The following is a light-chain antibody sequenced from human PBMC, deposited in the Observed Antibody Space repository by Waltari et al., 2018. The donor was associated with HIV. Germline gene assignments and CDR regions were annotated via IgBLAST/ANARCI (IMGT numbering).Light chain of an antibody. Sequence: TVLTQSPGTLSLSPGERVTLSCRARRAITGISLAWYQQKAGQAPRLLIYGTSSRATGIPDRFSGSGSGTDFTLTISRLEPEDFAVYFCQQYGPSEYTFGQGTKLEIK. V-gene: IGKV3-20*01. J-gene: IGKJ2*01. CDR2: GTS. CDR3: QQYGPSEYT. CDR1: RAITGIS.